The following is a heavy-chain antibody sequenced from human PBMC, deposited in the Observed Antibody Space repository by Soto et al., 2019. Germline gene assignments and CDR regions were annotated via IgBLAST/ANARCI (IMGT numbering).Heavy chain of an antibody. J-gene: IGHJ4*02. CDR2: INHSGST. CDR3: ARGWRYNKNFDY. CDR1: GGSFSGYY. Sequence: SETLSLTCAVYGGSFSGYYWSWIRQPPGKGLEWIGEINHSGSTNYNPSLKSRVTISVDTSKNQFSLKLSSVTAADTAVYYCARGWRYNKNFDYWGQGTLVTVSS. D-gene: IGHD1-1*01. V-gene: IGHV4-34*01.